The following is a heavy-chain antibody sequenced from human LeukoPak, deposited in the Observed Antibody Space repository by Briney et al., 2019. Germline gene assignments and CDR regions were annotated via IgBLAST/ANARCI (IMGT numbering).Heavy chain of an antibody. CDR1: GFTFSSYG. D-gene: IGHD6-13*01. CDR2: IRYDGSNK. J-gene: IGHJ4*02. CDR3: AKIKGSSWSSDYFDY. Sequence: GGSLRLSCAASGFTFSSYGMHWVRQAPGKGLEWVAFIRYDGSNKYYADSVKGRFTISRDNSKNTLYLQMNSLRAEDTAVYYCAKIKGSSWSSDYFDYWGQGTLVTVSS. V-gene: IGHV3-30*02.